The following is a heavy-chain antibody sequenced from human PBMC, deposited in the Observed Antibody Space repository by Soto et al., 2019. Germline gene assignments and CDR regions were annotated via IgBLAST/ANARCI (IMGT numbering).Heavy chain of an antibody. V-gene: IGHV3-9*01. CDR3: ATDVVWSGYSYCHGMDV. D-gene: IGHD3-3*01. J-gene: IGHJ6*02. Sequence: EVQLVESGGGLVQPGRSLRLSCAASGFTFADYAMHWVRQAPGKGLEWVSGISWNSGNIDYADSVKGRFTISRDNAKKSLYLQMNSLRPEDTALYYCATDVVWSGYSYCHGMDVWGPGTTVTVSS. CDR2: ISWNSGNI. CDR1: GFTFADYA.